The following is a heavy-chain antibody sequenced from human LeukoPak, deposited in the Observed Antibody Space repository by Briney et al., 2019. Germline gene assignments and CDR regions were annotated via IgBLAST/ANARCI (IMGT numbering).Heavy chain of an antibody. CDR1: GGSISSSSYY. CDR3: AIRKGYYYYMDV. D-gene: IGHD2/OR15-2a*01. V-gene: IGHV4-39*01. Sequence: PSETLSLTCTVSGGSISSSSYYWGWIRQPPGKGLEWIGSIYSSGTTYYNPSLKSRVTISADTSKNQFSLRPSSVTAADTAVYYCAIRKGYYYYMDVWGKGTTVTVSS. CDR2: IYSSGTT. J-gene: IGHJ6*03.